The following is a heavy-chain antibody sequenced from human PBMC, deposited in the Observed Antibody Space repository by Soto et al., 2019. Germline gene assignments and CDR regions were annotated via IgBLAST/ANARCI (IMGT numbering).Heavy chain of an antibody. D-gene: IGHD3-10*01. Sequence: EVQLVQSGAEVKKPGESLKVSCKGSGYSFTSYWIGWVRQMPGKGLDWMGIIYPGDSATRYSPSFQGQVTISADKSISTAYLQWNSLKASDTAMYYCARASGSGRDYSPADSWGQGTLVTVSS. CDR3: ARASGSGRDYSPADS. V-gene: IGHV5-51*01. CDR2: IYPGDSAT. CDR1: GYSFTSYW. J-gene: IGHJ4*02.